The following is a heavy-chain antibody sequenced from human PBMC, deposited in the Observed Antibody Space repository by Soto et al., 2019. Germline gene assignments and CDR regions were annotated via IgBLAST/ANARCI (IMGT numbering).Heavy chain of an antibody. CDR2: INHSGST. CDR1: GGSFSGYY. V-gene: IGHV4-34*01. D-gene: IGHD4-17*01. Sequence: SETLSLTCAVYGGSFSGYYWSWIRQPPGKGLEWIGEINHSGSTNYNPSLKSRVTISVDTSKNQFSLKLSSVTAADTAVYYCARGHHDYGDRIWGQGTLVTVSS. CDR3: ARGHHDYGDRI. J-gene: IGHJ4*02.